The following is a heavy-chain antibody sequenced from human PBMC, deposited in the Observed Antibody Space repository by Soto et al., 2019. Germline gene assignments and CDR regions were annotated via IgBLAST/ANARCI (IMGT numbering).Heavy chain of an antibody. J-gene: IGHJ4*02. Sequence: EASVKVSCKASGYTFTSYGISWVRQAPGQGLEWMGWISAYNGNTNYAQKLQGRVTMTTDTSTSTAYMELRSSVTAADTAVYYCARARSSGYYYNHFDYWGQGTLVTVSS. CDR1: GYTFTSYG. CDR2: ISAYNGNT. V-gene: IGHV1-18*01. CDR3: ARARSSGYYYNHFDY. D-gene: IGHD3-22*01.